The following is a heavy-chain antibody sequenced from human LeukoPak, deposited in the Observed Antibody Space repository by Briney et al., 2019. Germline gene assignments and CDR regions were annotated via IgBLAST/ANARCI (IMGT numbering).Heavy chain of an antibody. CDR2: ISVSGRNI. CDR3: ATLTYYSGSGVVDY. D-gene: IGHD3-10*01. J-gene: IGHJ4*02. V-gene: IGHV3-48*03. CDR1: GFIFDNYE. Sequence: GGSLRLSCVASGFIFDNYEMNWVRQAPGKGLEWVSYISVSGRNIHYADSVKGRFTISRDNAKNSLYLQMNSLRAEDTALYYCATLTYYSGSGVVDYWGQGTLVTVSS.